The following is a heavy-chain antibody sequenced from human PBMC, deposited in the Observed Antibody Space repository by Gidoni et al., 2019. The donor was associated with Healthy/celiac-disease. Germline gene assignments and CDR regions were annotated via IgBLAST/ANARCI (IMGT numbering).Heavy chain of an antibody. J-gene: IGHJ4*02. D-gene: IGHD3-10*01. V-gene: IGHV3-23*01. Sequence: EVQLLESGGGLVQPGGSLRLSCAASGFPFSSYAMSWVRQAPGKGLEWVSAISGSGGSTYYADSVKGRFTISRDNSKNTLYLQMNSLRAEDTAVYYCAKNRWFGELFPEDYFDYWGQGTLVTVSS. CDR2: ISGSGGST. CDR1: GFPFSSYA. CDR3: AKNRWFGELFPEDYFDY.